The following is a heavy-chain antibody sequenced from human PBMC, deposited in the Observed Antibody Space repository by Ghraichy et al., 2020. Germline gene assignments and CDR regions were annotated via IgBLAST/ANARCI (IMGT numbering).Heavy chain of an antibody. CDR1: GFTFSGNW. V-gene: IGHV3-74*01. CDR2: INGDGTST. D-gene: IGHD3-9*01. J-gene: IGHJ5*02. Sequence: GGSLRLSCAASGFTFSGNWMHWVRQVPGKGLVWVSRINGDGTSTTHADSVKGRFTISRDNAKNTLYLQMNSLRAEDTAVYYCARDRNDYDVLTGSYKGAYFDPWGQGTLVTVSS. CDR3: ARDRNDYDVLTGSYKGAYFDP.